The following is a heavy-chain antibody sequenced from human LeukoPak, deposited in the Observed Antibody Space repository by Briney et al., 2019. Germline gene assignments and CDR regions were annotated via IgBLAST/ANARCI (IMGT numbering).Heavy chain of an antibody. CDR3: ARTKHDYGDYVDY. CDR2: TTSSSSYI. D-gene: IGHD4-17*01. Sequence: GGSLRLSCAASGFTFSSYNMNWVRQAPGKGLEWVSSTTSSSSYIYYADSVKGRFTISRDNAKNSLYLQMNSLRAEDTAVYYCARTKHDYGDYVDYWGQGTLVTVSS. J-gene: IGHJ4*02. CDR1: GFTFSSYN. V-gene: IGHV3-21*01.